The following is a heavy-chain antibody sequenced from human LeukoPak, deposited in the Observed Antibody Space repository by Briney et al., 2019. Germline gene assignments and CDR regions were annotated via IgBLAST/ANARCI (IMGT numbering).Heavy chain of an antibody. J-gene: IGHJ5*02. CDR2: IYYSGSI. V-gene: IGHV4-59*01. Sequence: SETLSLTCTVSGGSISSYYWSWIRQPPGKGLEWIGYIYYSGSINYNPSLKSRVTISVDTSKNQFSLKLSSVTAADTAVYYCARRDYYDSSGPGLDNWFDPWGQGTLVTVSS. D-gene: IGHD3-22*01. CDR3: ARRDYYDSSGPGLDNWFDP. CDR1: GGSISSYY.